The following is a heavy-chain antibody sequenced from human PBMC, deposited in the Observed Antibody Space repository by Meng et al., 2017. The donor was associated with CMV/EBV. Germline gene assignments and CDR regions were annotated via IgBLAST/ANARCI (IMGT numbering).Heavy chain of an antibody. Sequence: VQRLGAGGGLVQPGGSLRRSGAASGFTFSSYAMSWVRQAPGKGLEWVSAISGSGGSTYYADSVKGRFTISRDNSKNTLYLQMNSLRAEDTAVYYCAKGWELPPFDYWGQGTLVTVSS. CDR3: AKGWELPPFDY. V-gene: IGHV3-23*01. J-gene: IGHJ4*02. CDR1: GFTFSSYA. D-gene: IGHD2-15*01. CDR2: ISGSGGST.